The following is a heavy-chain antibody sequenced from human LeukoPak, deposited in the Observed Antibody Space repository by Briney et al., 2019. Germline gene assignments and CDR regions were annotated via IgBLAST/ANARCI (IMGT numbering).Heavy chain of an antibody. D-gene: IGHD2-8*01. CDR2: INHSGST. V-gene: IGHV4-34*01. J-gene: IGHJ6*02. CDR1: GGSFSGYY. CDR3: ARGHVRSYAYYYYYGMDV. Sequence: SETLSLTCAVYGGSFSGYYWSWIRQPPKKGLEWIGEINHSGSTNYNPSLKSRVTISVDTSKNQFSLKVRSVTAADTAVYYCARGHVRSYAYYYYYGMDVWGQGTTVTVSS.